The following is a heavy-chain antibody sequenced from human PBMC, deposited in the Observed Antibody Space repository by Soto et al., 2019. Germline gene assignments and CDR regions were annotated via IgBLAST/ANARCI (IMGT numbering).Heavy chain of an antibody. D-gene: IGHD6-19*01. CDR2: IIPIFGTA. CDR1: RGTFSSYA. V-gene: IGHV1-69*13. J-gene: IGHJ4*02. CDR3: ARVGSSGWPRTPFDY. Sequence: SVKVSCKASRGTFSSYAISWVRQAPGQGLEWMGGIIPIFGTANYAQKFQGRVTITADESTSTAYMELSSLRSEDTAVYYCARVGSSGWPRTPFDYWGQGTLVTVSS.